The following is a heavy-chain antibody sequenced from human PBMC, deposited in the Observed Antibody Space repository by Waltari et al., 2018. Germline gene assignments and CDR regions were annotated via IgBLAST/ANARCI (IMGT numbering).Heavy chain of an antibody. J-gene: IGHJ4*02. D-gene: IGHD3-10*01. CDR2: INPNSGGT. V-gene: IGHV1-2*06. CDR3: ARDPKGVNGDDY. CDR1: GYTFTGYY. Sequence: QVQLVQSGAEVKKPGASVKVSCKASGYTFTGYYMHWVRQAPGQGLELMGRINPNSGGTNYAQKFQGRVTMTRDTSISTAYMELSRLRSDDTAGYYWARDPKGVNGDDYWGQGTLVTVSS.